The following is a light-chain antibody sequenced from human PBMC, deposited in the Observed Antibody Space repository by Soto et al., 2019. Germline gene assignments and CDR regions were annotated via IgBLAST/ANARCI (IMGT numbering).Light chain of an antibody. V-gene: IGLV2-11*01. J-gene: IGLJ1*01. CDR1: SSDVGGYNY. CDR2: DVS. CDR3: CSYAGSYLRV. Sequence: QSVLTKPRSVSGSPGQSVTISCTGTSSDVGGYNYVSWYQQHPGKAPKLMIYDVSKRPSGVPDRFSGSKSGNTASLTISGLQAEDEADYYCCSYAGSYLRVFGTGTKVTVL.